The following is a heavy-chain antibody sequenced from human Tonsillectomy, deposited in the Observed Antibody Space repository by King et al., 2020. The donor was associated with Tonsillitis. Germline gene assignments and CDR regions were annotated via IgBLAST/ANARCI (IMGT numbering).Heavy chain of an antibody. CDR1: GYTFTGYY. CDR3: ARDMVEGVVYYYYGMDV. Sequence: QLVQSGAEVKKPGASVKVSCKSSGYTFTGYYIHWVRQAPGQGLEWMGWINPKSVGTNYAQKFQGRVTMTRDTSISTAYMELSSLRSDDTAVYYCARDMVEGVVYYYYGMDVWGQGTTVTVSS. D-gene: IGHD4/OR15-4a*01. J-gene: IGHJ6*02. CDR2: INPKSVGT. V-gene: IGHV1-2*02.